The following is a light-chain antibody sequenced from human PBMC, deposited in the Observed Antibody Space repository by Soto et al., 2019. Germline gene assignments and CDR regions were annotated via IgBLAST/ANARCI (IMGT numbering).Light chain of an antibody. V-gene: IGKV3-15*01. J-gene: IGKJ1*01. CDR1: QSVSSN. Sequence: EIVMTQSPATLSVSPGERATLSCRASQSVSSNLAWYQQKPGQAPRLLIYGASTRATGIPARFSGSGSGTEFTLTISSLQSEDFGVYYCQQYNNWPGTFGQGTKV. CDR3: QQYNNWPGT. CDR2: GAS.